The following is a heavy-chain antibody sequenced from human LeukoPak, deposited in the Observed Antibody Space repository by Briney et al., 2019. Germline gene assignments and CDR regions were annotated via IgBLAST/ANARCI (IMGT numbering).Heavy chain of an antibody. Sequence: GGSLRLSCAASGFTFSSYAMHWVRQAPGKGLEYVSAISSNGGSTYYANSVKGRFTISRDNSKNTLYLQMNSLRAEDTAVYYCAKDRYGGNSFLDYWGQGTLVTVSS. V-gene: IGHV3-64*01. J-gene: IGHJ4*02. CDR2: ISSNGGST. CDR3: AKDRYGGNSFLDY. CDR1: GFTFSSYA. D-gene: IGHD4-23*01.